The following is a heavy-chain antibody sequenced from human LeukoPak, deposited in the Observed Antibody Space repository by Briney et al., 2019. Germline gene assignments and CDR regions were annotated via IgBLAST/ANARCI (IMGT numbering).Heavy chain of an antibody. J-gene: IGHJ4*02. CDR2: ISYDGSNK. CDR1: GFTFSNYA. V-gene: IGHV3-30-3*01. CDR3: AKVGGSSGWYSDY. D-gene: IGHD6-19*01. Sequence: GGSLRLSCAASGFTFSNYAMHWVRQAPGKGLEWVAVISYDGSNKYYADSVKGRFTISRDNSKNTLYLQMNSLRAEDTAVYYCAKVGGSSGWYSDYWGQGTLVTVSS.